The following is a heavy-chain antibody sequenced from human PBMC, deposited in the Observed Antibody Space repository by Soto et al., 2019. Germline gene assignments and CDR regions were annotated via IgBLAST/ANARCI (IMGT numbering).Heavy chain of an antibody. J-gene: IGHJ6*02. CDR3: AKVSSYGRDYYYYYGMDV. V-gene: IGHV3-23*01. Sequence: GGSLRLSCAASGFTFSSEAMSWVRQAPGKGLEWVSAISGSGGSTYYADSVKGRFTISRDNSKNTLYLQMNSLRAEDTAVYYCAKVSSYGRDYYYYYGMDVWGQGTTVTVSS. D-gene: IGHD3-10*01. CDR1: GFTFSSEA. CDR2: ISGSGGST.